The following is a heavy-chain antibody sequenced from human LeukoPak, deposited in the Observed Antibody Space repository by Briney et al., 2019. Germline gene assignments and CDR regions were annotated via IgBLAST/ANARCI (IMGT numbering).Heavy chain of an antibody. V-gene: IGHV3-23*01. CDR2: ISAGGGST. D-gene: IGHD6-13*01. CDR1: GFTLSTYA. J-gene: IGHJ5*02. CDR3: AKSPRSAADNWFDP. Sequence: GGSLRLSCADSGFTLSTYAMNWVRQAPGKGLEWVSGISAGGGSTYYADSVKGRFTISRDNSKNPLYLQMNSLTVEDTSVYYCAKSPRSAADNWFDPWGQGTLVTVSS.